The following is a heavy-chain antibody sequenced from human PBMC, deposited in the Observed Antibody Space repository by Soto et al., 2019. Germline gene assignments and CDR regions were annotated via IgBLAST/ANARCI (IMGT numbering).Heavy chain of an antibody. V-gene: IGHV1-69*01. J-gene: IGHJ5*02. Sequence: QVHLEQSGTEVKKPGSSVKVSCKASGDTFRGYSINWIRQAPGQGLEWMGGIIPMSGSPDYAQKFQGRVTITADESTSTVYMELSSLRSEDTAIYYCARDNFVELRGTCFDPWGQGTLVIVSS. D-gene: IGHD1-7*01. CDR3: ARDNFVELRGTCFDP. CDR1: GDTFRGYS. CDR2: IIPMSGSP.